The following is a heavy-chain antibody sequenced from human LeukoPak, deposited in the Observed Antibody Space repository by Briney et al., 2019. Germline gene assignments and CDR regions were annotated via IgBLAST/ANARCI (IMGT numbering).Heavy chain of an antibody. V-gene: IGHV4-59*08. J-gene: IGHJ4*02. Sequence: SETLSLTFTVSGGSISSYYWSWIRQSPEKGLEWIGYIHDSGSTNYNPSLKSRVTISVDTSKNQFSLKLSSVTAADTAVYYCARLDAAAGRYLQFFYWGQGTLVTVSS. CDR1: GGSISSYY. CDR3: ARLDAAAGRYLQFFY. CDR2: IHDSGST. D-gene: IGHD5-24*01.